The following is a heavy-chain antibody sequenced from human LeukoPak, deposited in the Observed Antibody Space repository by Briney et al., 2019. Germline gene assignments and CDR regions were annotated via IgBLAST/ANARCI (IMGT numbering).Heavy chain of an antibody. CDR1: GFTFSSYW. CDR2: INTDGRST. J-gene: IGHJ4*02. V-gene: IGHV3-74*01. Sequence: GGSLRLSCAASGFTFSSYWMHWVRQAPGKGLVWVARINTDGRSTNYADSVKGRFTISRDNSKNTLSLQLNSLRAEDTAVYYCAKDSSGWKFDYWGQGILVTVSS. CDR3: AKDSSGWKFDY. D-gene: IGHD6-19*01.